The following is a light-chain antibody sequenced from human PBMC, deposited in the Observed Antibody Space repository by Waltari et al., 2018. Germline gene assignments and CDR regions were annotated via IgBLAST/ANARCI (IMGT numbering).Light chain of an antibody. CDR1: ESVLYSSNNKNY. J-gene: IGKJ1*01. V-gene: IGKV4-1*01. Sequence: DIVLTQSPDSLAVSLGERATSNCKSSESVLYSSNNKNYLAWYQQKPGQPPKLLIYWASTRESGVPDRFSGSGSGTDFTLTISSLQAEDVAVYYCQQYYSTPWTFGQGTKVEFK. CDR3: QQYYSTPWT. CDR2: WAS.